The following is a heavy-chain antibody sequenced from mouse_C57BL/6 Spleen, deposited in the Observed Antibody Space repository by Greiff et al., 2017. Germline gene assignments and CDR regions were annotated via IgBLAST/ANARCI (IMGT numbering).Heavy chain of an antibody. J-gene: IGHJ3*01. D-gene: IGHD2-3*01. V-gene: IGHV5-4*01. Sequence: EVNVVESGGGLVKPGGSLKLSCAASGFTFSSYAMSWVRQTPEKRLEWVATISDGGSYTYYPDNVKGRFTISRDNAKNNLYLQMSHLKSEDTAMYYCARDRFDYDGSSWFAYWGQGTLVTVSA. CDR2: ISDGGSYT. CDR3: ARDRFDYDGSSWFAY. CDR1: GFTFSSYA.